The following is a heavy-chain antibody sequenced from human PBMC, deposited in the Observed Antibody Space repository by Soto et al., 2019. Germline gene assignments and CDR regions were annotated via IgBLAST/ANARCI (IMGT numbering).Heavy chain of an antibody. V-gene: IGHV4-59*12. CDR1: GGSLRGYS. CDR2: VYSGGGT. J-gene: IGHJ5*02. Sequence: PSETLSLTCTVSGGSLRGYSWSWIRQSPGKGLEWIGYVYSGGGTNYSPSFMGRVTISVDRSKNQFSLKLSSVTAADTAVYYCARVPSPWGQGTLVTVSS. CDR3: ARVPSP.